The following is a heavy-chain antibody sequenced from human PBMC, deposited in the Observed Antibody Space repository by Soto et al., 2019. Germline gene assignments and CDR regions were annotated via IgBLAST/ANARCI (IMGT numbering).Heavy chain of an antibody. CDR3: ASTPGYRSRWYARYFQH. CDR2: MNPNSGNT. J-gene: IGHJ1*01. D-gene: IGHD6-13*01. CDR1: GYTFTSYD. V-gene: IGHV1-8*01. Sequence: ASVKVSCKASGYTFTSYDINWVRQATGQGLEWMGWMNPNSGNTGYAQKFQGRVTMTRNTSISTAYMELSSLRSEETDVYYCASTPGYRSRWYARYFQHWCQGTLVTVS.